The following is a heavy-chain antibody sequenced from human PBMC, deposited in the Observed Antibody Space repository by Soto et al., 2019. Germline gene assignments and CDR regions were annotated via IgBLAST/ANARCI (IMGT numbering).Heavy chain of an antibody. V-gene: IGHV1-46*01. J-gene: IGHJ6*02. CDR3: ARVVLDVMDV. Sequence: GAPVKFSFKASGYTFTSYYMHWVRQAPGQGLDWIGIINPSGGSTSYAQKFQGRVTMTRDTSTSTVYRELSRLRSGDVPVYYCARVVLDVMDVWGQGTTVTVSS. CDR2: INPSGGST. CDR1: GYTFTSYY.